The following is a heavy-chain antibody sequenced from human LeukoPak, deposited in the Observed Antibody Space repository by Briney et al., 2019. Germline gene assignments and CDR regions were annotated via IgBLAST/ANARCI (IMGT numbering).Heavy chain of an antibody. CDR1: GYTFTSYD. CDR2: MNPNSGNT. V-gene: IGHV1-8*01. J-gene: IGHJ4*02. Sequence: ASVKVSCKASGYTFTSYDINWVRQATGQGLEWMGWMNPNSGNTGYAQKLQGRVTMTTDTSTSTAYMELRSLRSDDTAVYYCARVTDGDFYFDYWGQGTLVTVSS. D-gene: IGHD4-17*01. CDR3: ARVTDGDFYFDY.